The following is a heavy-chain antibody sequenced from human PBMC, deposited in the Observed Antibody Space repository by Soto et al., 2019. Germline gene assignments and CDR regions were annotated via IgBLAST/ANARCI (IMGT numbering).Heavy chain of an antibody. J-gene: IGHJ4*02. V-gene: IGHV3-23*01. CDR1: GFTFSNYA. CDR2: ISGSGGIT. Sequence: EVQLLESGGGLVRPGGSLRLSCAASGFTFSNYAMSWVRQAPGKGLEWVSSISGSGGITYIADSVKGRFTISRDNSKKTLYLQMNSLRAEDTAVYYCAKGYYDFWSGYINWGQGTLVTVSS. CDR3: AKGYYDFWSGYIN. D-gene: IGHD3-3*01.